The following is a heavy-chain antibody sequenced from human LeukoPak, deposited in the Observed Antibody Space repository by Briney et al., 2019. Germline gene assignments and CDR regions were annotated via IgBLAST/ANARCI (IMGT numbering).Heavy chain of an antibody. CDR3: ARHEGMGSAYYFDY. CDR1: GGSISSYY. D-gene: IGHD5-24*01. Sequence: SSETLSLTCTVSGGSISSYYWSWIRQPPGKGLEWIGYIYTSGSTNYNPSLKSRVTISVDTSKNQFSLKLSSVTAADTAVYYCARHEGMGSAYYFDYWGQGTLVTVSS. J-gene: IGHJ4*02. V-gene: IGHV4-4*09. CDR2: IYTSGST.